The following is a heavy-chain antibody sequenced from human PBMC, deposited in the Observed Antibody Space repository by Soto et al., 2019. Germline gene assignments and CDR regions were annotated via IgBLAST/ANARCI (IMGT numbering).Heavy chain of an antibody. Sequence: GASVKVSCKASGGTFSSYAISWVRQAPGQGLEWMGGIIPIFGTANYAQKFQGRVTITADESTSTAYMELSSLRSEDTAVYYCARNPYYYDSSGYYYVYWGQGTLVTVSS. CDR2: IIPIFGTA. CDR3: ARNPYYYDSSGYYYVY. CDR1: GGTFSSYA. V-gene: IGHV1-69*13. J-gene: IGHJ4*02. D-gene: IGHD3-22*01.